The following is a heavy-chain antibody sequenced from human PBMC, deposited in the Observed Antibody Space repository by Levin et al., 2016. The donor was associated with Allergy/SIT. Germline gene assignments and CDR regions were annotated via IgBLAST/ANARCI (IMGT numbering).Heavy chain of an antibody. V-gene: IGHV3-33*06. CDR3: AKAGDTGYY. Sequence: WIRQPPGKGLEWVAVIWYDGSNKYYADSVKGRFTISRDNSKNTLYLQMNSLRAEDTAVYYCAKAGDTGYYWGQGTLVTVSS. J-gene: IGHJ4*02. CDR2: IWYDGSNK. D-gene: IGHD5-18*01.